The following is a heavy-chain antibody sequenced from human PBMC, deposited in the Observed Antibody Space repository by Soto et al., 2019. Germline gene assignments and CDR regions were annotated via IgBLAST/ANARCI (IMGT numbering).Heavy chain of an antibody. J-gene: IGHJ4*02. CDR3: AKLRDFVVLPAGILDY. V-gene: IGHV3-23*01. CDR2: ISGSGDTT. CDR1: GFTFSSYA. D-gene: IGHD2-8*01. Sequence: GGSLRLSCAASGFTFSSYAMSWVRQAPGKGLEWVSVISGSGDTTYYTPSVKGRFTISRDDFRNTLYLQMNSLRTEDTAIYYCAKLRDFVVLPAGILDYWGPGTLVTVSS.